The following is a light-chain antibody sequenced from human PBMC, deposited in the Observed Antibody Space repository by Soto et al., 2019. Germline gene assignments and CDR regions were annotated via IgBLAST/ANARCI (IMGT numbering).Light chain of an antibody. Sequence: QSALTQPPSASGSPGQPVTISCTGTSSDVGSYSHISWYQQYPGKAPKLMIYEVSERPSGVPDRFSGSKSGNTASLTVSGLQAEDEADYYCSLYAGGNHVFGTGTKLTVL. CDR1: SSDVGSYSH. J-gene: IGLJ1*01. CDR3: SLYAGGNHV. V-gene: IGLV2-8*01. CDR2: EVS.